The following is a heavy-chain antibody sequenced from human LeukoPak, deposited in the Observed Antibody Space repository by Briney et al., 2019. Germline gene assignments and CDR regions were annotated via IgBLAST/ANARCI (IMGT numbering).Heavy chain of an antibody. Sequence: GGSLRLSCAASGFTFSTYGMHWVRQAPGKGLEWVAVIWEDGTNIHYADSVKGRFTISRDNSKNTLYLQMNSLRAEDTAVYYCARAGYNSGWYEYWGQGTLVTVSS. D-gene: IGHD6-19*01. CDR2: IWEDGTNI. J-gene: IGHJ4*02. CDR1: GFTFSTYG. V-gene: IGHV3-33*01. CDR3: ARAGYNSGWYEY.